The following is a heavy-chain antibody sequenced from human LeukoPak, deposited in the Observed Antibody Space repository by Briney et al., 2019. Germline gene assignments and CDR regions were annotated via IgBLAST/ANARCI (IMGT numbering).Heavy chain of an antibody. V-gene: IGHV5-51*01. Sequence: GESLKISCKGSEYRFTSYWSGWVRQMPGKGLEWMGIIYPGDSNTRYSPSFQGQVTISADKSISTAYLQWSSLKASDSAMYYCARQFAGSRGWCYDYWGQGTLVTVHS. J-gene: IGHJ4*02. CDR2: IYPGDSNT. CDR1: EYRFTSYW. D-gene: IGHD6-19*01. CDR3: ARQFAGSRGWCYDY.